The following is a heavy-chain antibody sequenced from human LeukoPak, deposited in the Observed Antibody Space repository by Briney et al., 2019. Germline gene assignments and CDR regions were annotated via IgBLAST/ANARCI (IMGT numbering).Heavy chain of an antibody. V-gene: IGHV4-4*07. CDR3: AREPTSGREPTSGRPLDY. Sequence: SETLSLTCTVSGGSISGYFWTWLRQPAGKGLEWIGRIYSSGSNNYNPSLKSRVTMSLDTSKNHFSLNLTSVTAADTAVYYCAREPTSGREPTSGRPLDYWGQGTLVTVSS. CDR1: GGSISGYF. D-gene: IGHD5-12*01. J-gene: IGHJ4*02. CDR2: IYSSGSN.